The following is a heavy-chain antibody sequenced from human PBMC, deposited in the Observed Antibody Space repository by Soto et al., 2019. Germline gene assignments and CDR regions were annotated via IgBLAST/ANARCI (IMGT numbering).Heavy chain of an antibody. V-gene: IGHV3-15*01. Sequence: EVQLVESGGGLVKPGGSLRLSCAASGFTFSNDWMSWVRQAPGKGLEWVGRIKSKTDGGTTDYAAPVKGRFTISRDDSKNTLYLQMNSLKTEDTAVYYCTRDLDYGDYRGAFDIWGQGTMVTVSS. D-gene: IGHD4-17*01. CDR3: TRDLDYGDYRGAFDI. J-gene: IGHJ3*02. CDR1: GFTFSNDW. CDR2: IKSKTDGGTT.